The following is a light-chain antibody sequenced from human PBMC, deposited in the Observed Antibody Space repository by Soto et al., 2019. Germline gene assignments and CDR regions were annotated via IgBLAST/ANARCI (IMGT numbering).Light chain of an antibody. CDR3: QQYGSSPGT. V-gene: IGKV3-20*01. J-gene: IGKJ1*01. CDR1: QSVRSSY. Sequence: EIVLTQSPGALSLSPGERATLSCRASQSVRSSYLAWYQQKPGQTPRLLIYGASSRATGIPDRFSGSGSGTGFTLTISRLEPEDFAVYYCQQYGSSPGTFGQGTKVEIK. CDR2: GAS.